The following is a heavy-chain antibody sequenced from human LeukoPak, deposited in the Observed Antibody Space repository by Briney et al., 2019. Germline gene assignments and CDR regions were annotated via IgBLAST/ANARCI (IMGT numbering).Heavy chain of an antibody. V-gene: IGHV3-33*01. CDR1: GYPFSQHG. J-gene: IGHJ2*01. Sequence: GGSLRLSCVASGYPFSQHGIHWVRQAPGRGLEWVAVIWPDGNKKEYADSVKGRFIVSKDNSENTLSLQMNSLRAEDTAVYYCVVVLVPATVWQFDVWGRGTLVTVSS. CDR2: IWPDGNKK. D-gene: IGHD2-2*01. CDR3: VVVLVPATVWQFDV.